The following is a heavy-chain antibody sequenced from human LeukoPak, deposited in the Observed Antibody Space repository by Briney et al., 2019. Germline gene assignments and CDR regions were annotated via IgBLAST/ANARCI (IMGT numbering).Heavy chain of an antibody. J-gene: IGHJ4*02. CDR1: GFTFSSYS. CDR2: ISSSSSYI. V-gene: IGHV3-21*01. Sequence: GGSLRLSCAASGFTFSSYSMNWVRQAPGKGLEWVSSISSSSSYIYYADSVKGRFTISRDNAKNSLYLQMNSLRAEDTAVYYCARDTLGGVIDYFDYWGQGTLVTVSS. D-gene: IGHD3-16*02. CDR3: ARDTLGGVIDYFDY.